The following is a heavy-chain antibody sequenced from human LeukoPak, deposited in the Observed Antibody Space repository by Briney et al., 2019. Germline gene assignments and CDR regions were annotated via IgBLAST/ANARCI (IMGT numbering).Heavy chain of an antibody. D-gene: IGHD6-19*01. CDR2: TAHDECQK. CDR1: GFSFNTFV. V-gene: IGHV3-30*18. Sequence: GGSLRLSCAASGFSFNTFVMHWARQAPGKGLEWVAVTAHDECQKYYADSVNGRFTIFRDNSKNTLFLQMNSLRPDDTAIYYCAKDFGDYSGWILDHWGQGTLVTVST. J-gene: IGHJ4*02. CDR3: AKDFGDYSGWILDH.